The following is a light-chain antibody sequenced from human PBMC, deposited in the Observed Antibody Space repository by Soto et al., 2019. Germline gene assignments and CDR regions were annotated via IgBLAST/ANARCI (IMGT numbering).Light chain of an antibody. V-gene: IGLV2-14*01. CDR1: SSDVGSYNY. J-gene: IGLJ3*02. CDR3: AAWNDRPYVWV. Sequence: QSVLAQPASVSGSPGQSITISCTGTSSDVGSYNYVSWYQQHPGKAPKLMIYEGSNRPSGVSSRFSGSKSGNTASLTISGLQAEDEADYYCAAWNDRPYVWVFGGGTKVTVL. CDR2: EGS.